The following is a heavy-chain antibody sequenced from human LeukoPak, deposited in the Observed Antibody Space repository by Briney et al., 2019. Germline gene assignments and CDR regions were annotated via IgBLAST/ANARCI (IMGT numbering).Heavy chain of an antibody. CDR3: ARLSRGSGSPYYFDY. CDR1: GYSISSGSY. D-gene: IGHD3-22*01. Sequence: PSETLSLTCAVSGYSISSGSYWGWVRQPPGKGLDWIGSMYHSGSTYYNPSLESRVTISVDTSRNQFSLRLTSVTAADTAVYFCARLSRGSGSPYYFDYWGQGTLVTVSS. J-gene: IGHJ4*02. V-gene: IGHV4-38-2*01. CDR2: MYHSGST.